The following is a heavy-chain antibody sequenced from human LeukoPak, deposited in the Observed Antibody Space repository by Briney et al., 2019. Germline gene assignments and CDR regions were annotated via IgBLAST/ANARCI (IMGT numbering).Heavy chain of an antibody. CDR2: IYYSGST. V-gene: IGHV4-59*01. D-gene: IGHD6-13*01. CDR1: GGSISSYY. J-gene: IGHJ5*02. CDR3: AREAAAAGCFAP. Sequence: PSETLSLTCTVSGGSISSYYWSWIRQPPGKGLEWIGYIYYSGSTNYNPSLKSRVTISVDTSKNQFSLKLSSVTAADTAVYYCAREAAAAGCFAPWGQGTLVTVSS.